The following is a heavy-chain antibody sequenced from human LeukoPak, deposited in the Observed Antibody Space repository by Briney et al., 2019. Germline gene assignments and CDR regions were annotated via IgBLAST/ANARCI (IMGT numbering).Heavy chain of an antibody. CDR2: FDPEDGET. CDR1: GYTFTSYH. J-gene: IGHJ4*02. D-gene: IGHD6-13*01. CDR3: ATLPPDSSSWPIDY. Sequence: GASVKVSCKASGYTFTSYHMHWVRQAPGKGLEWMGGFDPEDGETIYAQKFQGRVTMTEDTSTDTAYMELSSLRSEDTAVYYCATLPPDSSSWPIDYWGQGTLVTVSS. V-gene: IGHV1-24*01.